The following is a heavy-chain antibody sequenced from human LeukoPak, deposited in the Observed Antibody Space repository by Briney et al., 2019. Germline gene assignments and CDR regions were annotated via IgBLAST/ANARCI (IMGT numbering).Heavy chain of an antibody. J-gene: IGHJ3*02. CDR1: GFTFSSYG. D-gene: IGHD3-22*01. Sequence: GGSLRLSCAASGFTFSSYGMHWVRQAPGKGLEWVAVIWYDGSNKYYADSVKGRFTISRDNSKNTLYLQMNSLRAEDTAVYYCAREKYYYDSSGSSRAFDIWGQGTMVTVSS. CDR3: AREKYYYDSSGSSRAFDI. V-gene: IGHV3-33*01. CDR2: IWYDGSNK.